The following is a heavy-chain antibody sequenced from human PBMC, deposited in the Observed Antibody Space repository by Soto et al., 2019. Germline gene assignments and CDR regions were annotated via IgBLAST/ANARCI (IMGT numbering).Heavy chain of an antibody. Sequence: LRLSCAASGFTFSNCGMNWVRQAPGKGLEWVSYISSNSETIYYADSVKGRFTISRDNAKNSLYLQMKSLRDEDTAVYYCARCSGNSCYSYGVDVWGQGATVTVSS. CDR2: ISSNSETI. CDR3: ARCSGNSCYSYGVDV. J-gene: IGHJ6*02. V-gene: IGHV3-48*02. CDR1: GFTFSNCG. D-gene: IGHD2-15*01.